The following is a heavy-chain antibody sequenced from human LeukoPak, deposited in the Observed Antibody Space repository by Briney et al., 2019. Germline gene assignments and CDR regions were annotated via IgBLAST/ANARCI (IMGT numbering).Heavy chain of an antibody. CDR1: GFTFSDYY. V-gene: IGHV3-11*06. D-gene: IGHD4-17*01. J-gene: IGHJ4*02. CDR2: IHSSSAYT. Sequence: PGGSLRLSCAASGFTFSDYYMNWIRQAPGKGLEWVSYIHSSSAYTNYADSVKGRFTISRDNAKNSLYLQMSSLRAEDTAVYYCARTGDYESFDYWGQGTLVTVSS. CDR3: ARTGDYESFDY.